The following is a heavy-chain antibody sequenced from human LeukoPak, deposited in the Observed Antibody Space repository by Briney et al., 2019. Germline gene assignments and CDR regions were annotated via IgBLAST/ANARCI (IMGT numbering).Heavy chain of an antibody. V-gene: IGHV3-72*01. Sequence: GGSLRLSCAASGFTFSSFAMTWVRQAPGKGLEWIARSRNKANSHTTEYAASVKGRFTISRDNAKNSLYLHMNSLRAEDTAVYYCTRGTGSYDYWGQGTRVTVSS. D-gene: IGHD1-26*01. CDR3: TRGTGSYDY. J-gene: IGHJ4*02. CDR2: SRNKANSHTT. CDR1: GFTFSSFA.